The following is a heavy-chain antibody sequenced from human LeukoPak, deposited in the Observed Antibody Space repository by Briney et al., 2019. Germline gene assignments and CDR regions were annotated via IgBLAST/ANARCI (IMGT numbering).Heavy chain of an antibody. CDR1: GFTLSSSA. CDR2: VIGGRGTT. D-gene: IGHD3-3*01. Sequence: GGSLRLSCTASGFTLSSSAMSWVRQAPGKGLEWVSTVIGGRGTTFYADSVKGRFTISRDNAKNSLDLQMNSLRAEDTAVYYCARIRFLEANFDYWGQGTLVTVSS. CDR3: ARIRFLEANFDY. V-gene: IGHV3-23*01. J-gene: IGHJ4*02.